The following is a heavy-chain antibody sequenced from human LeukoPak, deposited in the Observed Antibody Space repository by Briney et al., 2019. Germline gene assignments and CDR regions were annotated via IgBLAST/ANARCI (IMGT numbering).Heavy chain of an antibody. V-gene: IGHV4-34*01. Sequence: PSETLSLTCAVYGGSFSGYYWSWIRQPPGKGLEWIGETNHSGSTNYNPSLKSRVTISVDTSKNQFSLKLSSVTAADTAVYYCARALKKYYMDVWGKGTTVTVSS. CDR1: GGSFSGYY. J-gene: IGHJ6*03. CDR3: ARALKKYYMDV. CDR2: TNHSGST.